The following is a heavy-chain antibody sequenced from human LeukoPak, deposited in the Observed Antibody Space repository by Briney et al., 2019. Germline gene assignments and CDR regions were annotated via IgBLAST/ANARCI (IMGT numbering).Heavy chain of an antibody. CDR1: GGSISSYY. CDR3: ARDVREGYYDSSGYYTDY. J-gene: IGHJ4*02. CDR2: IYYSGST. D-gene: IGHD3-22*01. V-gene: IGHV4-59*01. Sequence: PSETLSLICTVSGGSISSYYWSWIRQPPGKGLEWIGYIYYSGSTNYNPSLKSRVTISVDTSKNQFSLKLSSVTAADTAVYYCARDVREGYYDSSGYYTDYWGQGTLVTVSS.